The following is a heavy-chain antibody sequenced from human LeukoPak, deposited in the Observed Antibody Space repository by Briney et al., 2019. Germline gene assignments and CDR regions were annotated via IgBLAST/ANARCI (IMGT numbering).Heavy chain of an antibody. V-gene: IGHV3-23*01. CDR3: AKAVEMATIYDY. D-gene: IGHD5-24*01. Sequence: PGGSLRLSCAASGFTFSSYAMSWVRQAPGKGLEWVSAISDSGGSTYYADSVKGRFTISRDNSKNTLYLQMNSLRAEDTAVYYCAKAVEMATIYDYWGQGTLVTVSS. CDR2: ISDSGGST. CDR1: GFTFSSYA. J-gene: IGHJ4*02.